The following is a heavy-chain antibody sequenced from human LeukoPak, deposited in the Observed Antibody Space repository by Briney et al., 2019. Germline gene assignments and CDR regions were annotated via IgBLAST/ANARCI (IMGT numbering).Heavy chain of an antibody. CDR2: IDPSDSYT. CDR1: GYSLTSYW. Sequence: PWESLKIPFKGSGYSLTSYWLSWVRPIPGKGLEWMGRIDPSDSYTNYSPSFQGHVTISADKSISTAYLQWSSLKASDTAMYYCARHPGIAVAGDVTYFDYWGQGTLVTVSS. J-gene: IGHJ4*02. D-gene: IGHD6-19*01. CDR3: ARHPGIAVAGDVTYFDY. V-gene: IGHV5-10-1*01.